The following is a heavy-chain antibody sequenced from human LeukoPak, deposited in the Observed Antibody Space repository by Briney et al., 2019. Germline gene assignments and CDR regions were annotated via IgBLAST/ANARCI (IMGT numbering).Heavy chain of an antibody. V-gene: IGHV4-34*01. CDR1: GGSFSGYY. CDR3: ARKGPLHDNIPFMDD. J-gene: IGHJ6*03. CDR2: IDQSGNT. D-gene: IGHD1-1*01. Sequence: PSEALSLTCAVYGGSFSGYYWSWIRQPPGKGLEWIGEIDQSGNTNYNPSPKSRVIISVDRSRNQFSLKMTSVTAADTSVYFCARKGPLHDNIPFMDDWGEGTTVTFAS.